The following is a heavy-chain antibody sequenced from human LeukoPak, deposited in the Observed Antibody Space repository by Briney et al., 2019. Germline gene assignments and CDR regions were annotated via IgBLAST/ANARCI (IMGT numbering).Heavy chain of an antibody. J-gene: IGHJ5*02. V-gene: IGHV5-51*01. D-gene: IGHD2-15*01. CDR1: GYSFTSYW. CDR2: IYPGDSDT. CDR3: ARHESAAVVVAATNSQTEYNWFDP. Sequence: GESLKISCKGSGYSFTSYWIGWVRQMPGKGLEWMGIIYPGDSDTRYSPSFQGRVTISAGKSISTAYLQWSSLKASDTAMYYCARHESAAVVVAATNSQTEYNWFDPWGQGTLVTVSS.